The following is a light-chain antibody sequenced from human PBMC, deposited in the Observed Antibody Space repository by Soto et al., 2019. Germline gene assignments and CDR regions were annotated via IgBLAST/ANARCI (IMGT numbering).Light chain of an antibody. CDR2: SAS. CDR3: QQYGSSPPYT. Sequence: EIVLTQSPGTLSLSPGERATLSCRASQSVSSSYLAWYQQKPSQAPRLLIYSASNRATGIPDRLSGSGSGTDFTLISSRVEPEDFAVYYCQQYGSSPPYTFGQGTKLEIK. J-gene: IGKJ2*01. V-gene: IGKV3-20*01. CDR1: QSVSSSY.